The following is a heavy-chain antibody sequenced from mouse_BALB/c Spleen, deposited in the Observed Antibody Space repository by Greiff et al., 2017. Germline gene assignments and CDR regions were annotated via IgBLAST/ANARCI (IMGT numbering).Heavy chain of an antibody. J-gene: IGHJ2*01. Sequence: DVMLVESGGGLVQPGGSRKLSCAASGFTFSDYGMAWVRQAPGKGPEWVAFISNLAYSIYYADTVTGRFTISRENAKNTLYLEMSSLRSEDTAMYYCARTSRTGTGAYFDYWGQGTTLTVSS. CDR3: ARTSRTGTGAYFDY. CDR2: ISNLAYSI. CDR1: GFTFSDYG. V-gene: IGHV5-15*02. D-gene: IGHD4-1*01.